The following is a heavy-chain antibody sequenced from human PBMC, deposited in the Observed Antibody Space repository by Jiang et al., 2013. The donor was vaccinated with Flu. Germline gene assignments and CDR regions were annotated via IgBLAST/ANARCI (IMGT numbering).Heavy chain of an antibody. CDR3: ASSTTENMDV. Sequence: DITWVRQAPGQGLEWMGWINTYNGHTNEAQKLQGRVTMTRDTSTSTVYMELSSLRSEDTAVYYCASSTTENMDVWGKGTTVTVSS. CDR2: INTYNGHT. V-gene: IGHV1-18*01. D-gene: IGHD4-17*01. CDR1: D. J-gene: IGHJ6*04.